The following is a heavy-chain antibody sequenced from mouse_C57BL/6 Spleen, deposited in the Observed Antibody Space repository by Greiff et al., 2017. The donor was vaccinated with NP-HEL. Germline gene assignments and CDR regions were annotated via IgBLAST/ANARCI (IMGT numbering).Heavy chain of an antibody. D-gene: IGHD1-1*01. CDR1: GYTFTSYG. Sequence: QVQLQQSGAELARPGASVKLSCKASGYTFTSYGISWVKQRTGQGLEWIGEIYPRSGNTYYNEKFKGKATLTADKSSSTAYMELRSLTSEDSAVYFCAREGGLTTVVATNFDVWGTGTTVTVSS. J-gene: IGHJ1*03. V-gene: IGHV1-81*01. CDR2: IYPRSGNT. CDR3: AREGGLTTVVATNFDV.